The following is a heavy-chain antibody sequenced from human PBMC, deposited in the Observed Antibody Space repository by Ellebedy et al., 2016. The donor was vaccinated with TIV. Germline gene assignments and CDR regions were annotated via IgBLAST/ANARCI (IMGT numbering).Heavy chain of an antibody. V-gene: IGHV3-7*03. Sequence: GESLKISXEASGFTFSSYHMNWVRQAPGKGLEWVANIGQDGSVKYYVDSVKGRFTISRDSSRNTLYLQMNSLRAEDTAVYYCAASSGMLGDFWGQGTQVTVSS. D-gene: IGHD3-10*01. CDR3: AASSGMLGDF. J-gene: IGHJ4*02. CDR2: IGQDGSVK. CDR1: GFTFSSYH.